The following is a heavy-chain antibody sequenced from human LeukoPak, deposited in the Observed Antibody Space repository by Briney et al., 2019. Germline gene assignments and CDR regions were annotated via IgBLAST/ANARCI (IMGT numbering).Heavy chain of an antibody. V-gene: IGHV3-48*02. Sequence: GGSLRLSCAASGFTFNSYSINWVRRAPGKGLEWISYISSSSNVYYADSVKGRFTISRDNTKNSLYLQMSSLRDDDTAVYYCARSSLLHSNAMDVWGQGTTVTVSS. J-gene: IGHJ6*02. CDR2: ISSSSNV. D-gene: IGHD5-18*01. CDR3: ARSSLLHSNAMDV. CDR1: GFTFNSYS.